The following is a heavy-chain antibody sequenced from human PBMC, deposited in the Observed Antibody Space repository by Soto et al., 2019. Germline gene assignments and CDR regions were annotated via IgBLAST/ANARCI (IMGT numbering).Heavy chain of an antibody. CDR1: GFTFSNYW. D-gene: IGHD6-6*01. CDR3: ARDSFNVDYSSSSWVY. V-gene: IGHV3-7*01. J-gene: IGHJ4*02. Sequence: EVQLVESGGGLVQPGGALRLSCAASGFTFSNYWMSWVRQAPGKGLEWVATIKEDGSEKVHVDSVKGRFTISRDNAQNSLYLQMNSLRVEETAVYYCARDSFNVDYSSSSWVYWGQGTLVTVSS. CDR2: IKEDGSEK.